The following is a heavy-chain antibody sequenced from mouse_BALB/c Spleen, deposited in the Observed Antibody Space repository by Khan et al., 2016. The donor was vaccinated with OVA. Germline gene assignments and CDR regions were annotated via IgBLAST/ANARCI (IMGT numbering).Heavy chain of an antibody. V-gene: IGHV1-7*01. Sequence: QVQLQQSGAERAKPGASVKMSCKASGYTFTTYWMHWVKQRPGQGLEWIGYINSTSGYTDYNEKFKDRATLSADKSSSTAYMQLSSLTSEDSAVYYCTRDRIDYWGQGTTLTVSS. CDR1: GYTFTTYW. J-gene: IGHJ2*01. CDR2: INSTSGYT. CDR3: TRDRIDY.